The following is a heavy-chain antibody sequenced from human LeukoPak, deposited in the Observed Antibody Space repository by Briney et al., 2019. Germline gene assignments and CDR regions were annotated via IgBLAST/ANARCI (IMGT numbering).Heavy chain of an antibody. CDR3: ARDGASSGYFDY. Sequence: GGSLRLSCAASGFTVSSNYMSWVRQAPGKGLEWVSIIYSGGGTYYADSVKGRFTISRDNPKNTLYLQMNSLRAEDTAVYYCARDGASSGYFDYWGQGTLVTVSS. V-gene: IGHV3-53*01. J-gene: IGHJ4*02. CDR2: IYSGGGT. CDR1: GFTVSSNY. D-gene: IGHD3-22*01.